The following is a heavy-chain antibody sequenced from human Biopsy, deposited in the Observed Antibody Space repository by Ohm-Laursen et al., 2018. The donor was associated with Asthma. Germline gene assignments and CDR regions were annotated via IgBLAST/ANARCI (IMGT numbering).Heavy chain of an antibody. CDR1: GFTFGSYG. CDR3: GRERSYMVDY. D-gene: IGHD3-10*01. CDR2: IWFDGSNK. J-gene: IGHJ4*02. V-gene: IGHV3-33*01. Sequence: SLRLSCTASGFTFGSYGLHWVRQAPGKGLEWVADIWFDGSNKHYADSVKGRFTISRDNPKNTLYLQMNSLRAEDTALYYCGRERSYMVDYWGQGTLVIVSS.